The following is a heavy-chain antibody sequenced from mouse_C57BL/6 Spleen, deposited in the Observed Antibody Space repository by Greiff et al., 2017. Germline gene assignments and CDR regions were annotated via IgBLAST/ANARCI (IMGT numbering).Heavy chain of an antibody. J-gene: IGHJ4*01. D-gene: IGHD2-3*01. CDR3: ARGLYDGYYVPNYYAMDY. CDR2: INPNNGGT. V-gene: IGHV1-26*01. Sequence: EVQLQQSGPELVKPGASVKISCKASGYTFTDYYMNWVKQSHGKSLEWIGDINPNNGGTSYNQKFKGKATLTVDKYSSTAYMELRSLTSEDSAVYYCARGLYDGYYVPNYYAMDYWGQGTSVTVSS. CDR1: GYTFTDYY.